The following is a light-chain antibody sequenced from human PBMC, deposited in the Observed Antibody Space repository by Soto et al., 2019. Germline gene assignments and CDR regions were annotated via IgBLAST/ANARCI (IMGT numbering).Light chain of an antibody. V-gene: IGLV2-8*01. Sequence: QSALTQPPSASGSPGQSVTISCTGTNSDVGGYNYVSWYQQHPGIVPQLMIYEVNKRPSGVPDRFSGSKSGNTASLTVSGLQADDEAEYFCSSFAGSNTLVFGGGTKLTVL. CDR2: EVN. CDR1: NSDVGGYNY. J-gene: IGLJ3*02. CDR3: SSFAGSNTLV.